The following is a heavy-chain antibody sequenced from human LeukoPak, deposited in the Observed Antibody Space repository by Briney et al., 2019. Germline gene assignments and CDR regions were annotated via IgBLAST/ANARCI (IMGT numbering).Heavy chain of an antibody. Sequence: SSGGYYWSWIRQAPGKGLEWVGFIRSKAYGGTTEYAASVKGRFTISRDDSKSIAYLQMNSLKTEDTAVYYCTRDRKEMYYWGQGTLVTVSS. D-gene: IGHD5-24*01. CDR2: IRSKAYGGTT. CDR3: TRDRKEMYY. V-gene: IGHV3-49*03. J-gene: IGHJ4*02. CDR1: SSGGYY.